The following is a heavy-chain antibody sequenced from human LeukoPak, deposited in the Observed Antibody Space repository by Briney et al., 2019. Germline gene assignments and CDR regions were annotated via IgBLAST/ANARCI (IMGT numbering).Heavy chain of an antibody. CDR3: ARGSDYDILTGYSPSDAFDI. J-gene: IGHJ3*02. V-gene: IGHV3-74*01. CDR1: GFTFSSYW. Sequence: PGGSLRLSCAASGFTFSSYWMHWVRQAPGKGLVWVSRINSDGSSTIYADSVKGRFTISRDNAKNTLYLQMNSLRAEDTAVYYCARGSDYDILTGYSPSDAFDIWGQGTMVTVSS. CDR2: INSDGSST. D-gene: IGHD3-9*01.